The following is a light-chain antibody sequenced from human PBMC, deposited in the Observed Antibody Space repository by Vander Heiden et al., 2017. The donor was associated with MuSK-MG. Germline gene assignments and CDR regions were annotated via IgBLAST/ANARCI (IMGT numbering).Light chain of an antibody. V-gene: IGKV1-39*01. CDR1: QNISSY. Sequence: IHMNQSPSSLPASVGDRVTITCRASQNISSYLNWYQQKPGQAPKLLIYAASSLPSGVPSRFSGSGSGTDFTLTISSLQPEDFATYYCQQSYSTPHTFGQGTKLEIK. CDR3: QQSYSTPHT. J-gene: IGKJ2*01. CDR2: AAS.